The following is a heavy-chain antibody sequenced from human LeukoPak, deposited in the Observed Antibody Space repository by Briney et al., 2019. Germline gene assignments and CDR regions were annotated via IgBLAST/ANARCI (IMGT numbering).Heavy chain of an antibody. CDR3: ARERERQWQSRSTFDY. CDR1: GFTFSSYS. D-gene: IGHD6-19*01. J-gene: IGHJ4*02. CDR2: ISSSSSYI. V-gene: IGHV3-21*01. Sequence: PGGSLRLSCAASGFTFSSYSMNWVRQAPGKGLEWVSSISSSSSYIYYADSVKGRFTISRDNAKNSLYLQMNSLRAEDTAVYYCARERERQWQSRSTFDYWGQGTLVTVSS.